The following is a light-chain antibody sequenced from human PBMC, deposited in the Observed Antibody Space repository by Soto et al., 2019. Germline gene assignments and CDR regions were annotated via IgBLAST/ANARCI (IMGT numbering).Light chain of an antibody. CDR3: QQYSIPPPT. V-gene: IGKV4-1*01. CDR2: LAS. CDR1: QRVLYSSNDKNY. J-gene: IGKJ1*01. Sequence: DGVMTRSRYSLGVALGESATINCKSGQRVLYSSNDKNYLAWYQQKPGLPPVLLIYLASTRELGVPLRLSSSGSGTDFSLTINSPPPVAVAVYYCQQYSIPPPTFGQVTNVHI.